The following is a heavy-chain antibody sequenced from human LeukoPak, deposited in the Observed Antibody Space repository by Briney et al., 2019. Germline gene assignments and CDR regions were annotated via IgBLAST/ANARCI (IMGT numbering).Heavy chain of an antibody. D-gene: IGHD3-10*01. Sequence: ASVRVSCKTSGYTFTDYDITWVRQAPGQGLEWMGRVSPYNGNTYYSQRFQDRVTITKVTSTGTAYMDLRNLRTDDTAMYYCARNGRVRRVVKDLFEYWGQGTLVAVSS. V-gene: IGHV1-18*01. J-gene: IGHJ4*02. CDR3: ARNGRVRRVVKDLFEY. CDR1: GYTFTDYD. CDR2: VSPYNGNT.